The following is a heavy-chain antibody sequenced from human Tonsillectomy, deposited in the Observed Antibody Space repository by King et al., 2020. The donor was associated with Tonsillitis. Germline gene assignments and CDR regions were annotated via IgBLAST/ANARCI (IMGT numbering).Heavy chain of an antibody. J-gene: IGHJ3*01. Sequence: VQLVESGGGLVQPGGSLRLSCAASGFTFSSYAMSWVRQAPGKGLEWVSAISGSGGSTYYADSVKGRFTISRDNSKNTLYLQMNSLGAEDTAVYYCAKEGGGYDGSGYYYSGAFDVWGQGTMVTVSS. V-gene: IGHV3-23*04. D-gene: IGHD3-22*01. CDR1: GFTFSSYA. CDR2: ISGSGGST. CDR3: AKEGGGYDGSGYYYSGAFDV.